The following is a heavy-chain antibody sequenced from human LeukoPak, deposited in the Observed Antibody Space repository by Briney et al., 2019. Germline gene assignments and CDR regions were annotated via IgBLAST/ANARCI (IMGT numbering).Heavy chain of an antibody. D-gene: IGHD4-23*01. CDR3: ATRTLYGGNGYFDY. CDR1: GYTFTSYG. J-gene: IGHJ4*02. Sequence: ASVKVSCKASGYTFTSYGISWVRQAPGQGLEWMGWISAYNGNTNYAQKLQGRDTMTTDTSTSTAYMELRSLRSDDTAVYYCATRTLYGGNGYFDYWGQGTLVTVSS. V-gene: IGHV1-18*01. CDR2: ISAYNGNT.